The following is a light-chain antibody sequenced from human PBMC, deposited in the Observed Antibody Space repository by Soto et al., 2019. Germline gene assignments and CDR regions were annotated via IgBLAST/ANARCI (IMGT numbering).Light chain of an antibody. CDR1: QSVSNNY. Sequence: IVLTQFSGTLSLPPGDNATLSRPPSQSVSNNYLAWYQDKPGQTPRLLIYGASSRATGIPDRFSGSGSGTDFTLTISRLEPEDFAVYYCQQYGDSPQTFGQGTKVE. J-gene: IGKJ1*01. CDR3: QQYGDSPQT. CDR2: GAS. V-gene: IGKV3-20*01.